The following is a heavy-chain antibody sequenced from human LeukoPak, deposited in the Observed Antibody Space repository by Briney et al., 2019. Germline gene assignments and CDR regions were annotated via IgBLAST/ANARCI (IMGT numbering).Heavy chain of an antibody. V-gene: IGHV7-4-1*02. J-gene: IGHJ3*02. CDR2: INTNTGNP. Sequence: GASVNVSCKASGYTFTSYAMNWVRQAPGQGLEWMGWINTNTGNPTYAQASTGRFAFSLDTSVSTAYLQISSLKAEDTAVYYCARGGLSSGGSPVGAFDIWGQGTMVTVSS. CDR1: GYTFTSYA. CDR3: ARGGLSSGGSPVGAFDI. D-gene: IGHD2-15*01.